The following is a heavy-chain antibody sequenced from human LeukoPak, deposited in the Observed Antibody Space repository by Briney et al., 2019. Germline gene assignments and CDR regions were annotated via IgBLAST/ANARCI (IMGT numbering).Heavy chain of an antibody. D-gene: IGHD6-13*01. Sequence: PSETLSPTCTVSGGSISSYYWSWIRQPPGKGLEWIGYIYYSGSTNYNPSLKSRVTISVDTSKNQFSLKLSSVTAADTAVYYCASGSYSSSWYNLSYYYYGMDVWGQGTTVTVSS. CDR3: ASGSYSSSWYNLSYYYYGMDV. CDR1: GGSISSYY. V-gene: IGHV4-59*08. CDR2: IYYSGST. J-gene: IGHJ6*02.